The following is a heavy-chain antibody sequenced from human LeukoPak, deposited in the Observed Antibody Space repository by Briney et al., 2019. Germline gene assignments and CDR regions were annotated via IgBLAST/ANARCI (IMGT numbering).Heavy chain of an antibody. D-gene: IGHD3-10*01. Sequence: PGGSLRLSCAASGFTFSSYGMHWVRQAPGKGLEWVAVIWYDGSNKYYADSVKGRFTISRDNAKNSLYLQMNSLRAEATAVYYCARDNYGASFDYWGQGTLVTVSS. CDR1: GFTFSSYG. J-gene: IGHJ4*02. CDR3: ARDNYGASFDY. CDR2: IWYDGSNK. V-gene: IGHV3-33*01.